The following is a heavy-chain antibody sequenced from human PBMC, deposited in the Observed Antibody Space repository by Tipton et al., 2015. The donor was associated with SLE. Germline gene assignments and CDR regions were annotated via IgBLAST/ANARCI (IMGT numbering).Heavy chain of an antibody. D-gene: IGHD7-27*01. CDR3: ARGPNWGLDDAFDI. CDR2: IYHTGST. J-gene: IGHJ3*02. V-gene: IGHV4-31*03. Sequence: TLSLTCTVSGGSISRIGYYWGWIRQHPGKGLEWIGYIYHTGSTYYNSSLESRLTISIDTSKNQFSLRLTSMTPADTAVYFCARGPNWGLDDAFDIWGQGTMVSVSS. CDR1: GGSISRIGYY.